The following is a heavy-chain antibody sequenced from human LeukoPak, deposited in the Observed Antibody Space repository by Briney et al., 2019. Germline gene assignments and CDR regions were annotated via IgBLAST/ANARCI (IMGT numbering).Heavy chain of an antibody. CDR3: ARRGIGWFDFDY. CDR2: IYHSGST. Sequence: GSLRLSCAASGFTFSSYGMSWVRQAPGKGLEWIGSIYHSGSTYYNPSLKSRVTISVDTSKNQFSLKVGSVTAADTAVYYCARRGIGWFDFDYWGQGTLVTVSS. D-gene: IGHD6-19*01. V-gene: IGHV4-38-2*01. CDR1: GFTFSSYG. J-gene: IGHJ4*02.